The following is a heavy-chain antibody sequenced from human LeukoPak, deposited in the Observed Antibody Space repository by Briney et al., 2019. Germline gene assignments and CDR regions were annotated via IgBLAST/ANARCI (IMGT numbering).Heavy chain of an antibody. CDR1: GFTFSSYE. Sequence: GGSLRLSCAASGFTFSSYEMNWVRQAPGKGLEWVAVISYDGSNKYYADSVKGRFTISRDNSKNTLYLQMNSLRAEDTAVYYCAKDTRPDYGNYVFDYWGQGTLVTVSS. J-gene: IGHJ4*02. V-gene: IGHV3-30*18. D-gene: IGHD4-11*01. CDR3: AKDTRPDYGNYVFDY. CDR2: ISYDGSNK.